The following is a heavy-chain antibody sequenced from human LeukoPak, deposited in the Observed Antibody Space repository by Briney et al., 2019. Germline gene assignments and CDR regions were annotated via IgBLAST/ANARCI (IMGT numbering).Heavy chain of an antibody. V-gene: IGHV1-46*01. D-gene: IGHD6-13*01. CDR2: INPSGGST. Sequence: ASVKVSCKAPGYTFTGYYMHWVRQAPGQGLEWMGIINPSGGSTSYAQKFQGRVTMTRDTSTSTVYMELSSLRSEDTAVYYCATYSSSWYGMDVWGQGTTVTVSS. CDR1: GYTFTGYY. CDR3: ATYSSSWYGMDV. J-gene: IGHJ6*02.